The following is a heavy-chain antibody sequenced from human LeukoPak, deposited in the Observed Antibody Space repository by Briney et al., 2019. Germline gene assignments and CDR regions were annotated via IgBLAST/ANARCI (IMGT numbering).Heavy chain of an antibody. Sequence: GGSLRLSCAASGFPFTSHWLSWFRQSPGRGLEWVAHINSDGSEKNYVDSVKGRFTISRDNARNSQFLQMNSLRAEDTAVYYCTRVRGSYTWNGDWYFDLWGRGTLVTVSS. CDR3: TRVRGSYTWNGDWYFDL. V-gene: IGHV3-7*01. CDR2: INSDGSEK. J-gene: IGHJ2*01. CDR1: GFPFTSHW. D-gene: IGHD1-26*01.